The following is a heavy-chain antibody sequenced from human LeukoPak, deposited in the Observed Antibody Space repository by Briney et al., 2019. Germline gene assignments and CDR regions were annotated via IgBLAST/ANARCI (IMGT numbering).Heavy chain of an antibody. CDR1: GFTLSSYA. CDR2: ISSNGGST. D-gene: IGHD3-10*01. Sequence: GGSLRLSCSASGFTLSSYAMHWVRQAPGKGLEYVSVISSNGGSTNYADSVKGRFTISRDNSKNTLYLQMSSLRAEDTAVYYCVKDRHFYYSSGSLLEYWGQGTLVTVSS. V-gene: IGHV3-64D*06. CDR3: VKDRHFYYSSGSLLEY. J-gene: IGHJ4*02.